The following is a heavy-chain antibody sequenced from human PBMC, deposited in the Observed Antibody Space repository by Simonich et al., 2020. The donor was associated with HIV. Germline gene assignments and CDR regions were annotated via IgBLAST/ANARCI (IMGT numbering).Heavy chain of an antibody. CDR1: GYTFTDFY. D-gene: IGHD3-16*01. V-gene: IGHV1-2*02. Sequence: QAQLVQSGAEVKNPGASVQVSCKASGYTFTDFYIHWVRQAPGQGLEWMAWLNPNVGGTNYAQKFQDRVTMTSDTSISTAYMELSGLRSDDTAVYYCVSGMMGFDYWGQGTLVTVSS. CDR2: LNPNVGGT. CDR3: VSGMMGFDY. J-gene: IGHJ4*02.